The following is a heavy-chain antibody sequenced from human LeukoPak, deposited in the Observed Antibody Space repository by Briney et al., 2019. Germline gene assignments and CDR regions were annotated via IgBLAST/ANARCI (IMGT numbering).Heavy chain of an antibody. Sequence: ASVKVSCKASGYTFTGYYMHWVRQAPGQGLEWMGWINPNSGGTNYAQKFQGWVTMTRDTSISTAYMELSRLRSDDTAVYYCARADCSGGSCYLFDYWGQGTLVTGSS. CDR1: GYTFTGYY. D-gene: IGHD2-15*01. CDR3: ARADCSGGSCYLFDY. CDR2: INPNSGGT. V-gene: IGHV1-2*04. J-gene: IGHJ4*01.